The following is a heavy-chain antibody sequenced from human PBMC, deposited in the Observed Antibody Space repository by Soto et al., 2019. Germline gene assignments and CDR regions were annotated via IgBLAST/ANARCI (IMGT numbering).Heavy chain of an antibody. CDR3: ARDLNHGSGSYEGMDV. Sequence: GGSLRLSCAAAGFTVSSNFMNWVRQAPGKGLEWVSVIYSGGTTYYADSVKGRFTISRDNSKNTVYLQMNRLRAEDTAVYYCARDLNHGSGSYEGMDVWGQGTTVTVSS. D-gene: IGHD3-10*01. V-gene: IGHV3-53*01. CDR2: IYSGGTT. CDR1: GFTVSSNF. J-gene: IGHJ6*02.